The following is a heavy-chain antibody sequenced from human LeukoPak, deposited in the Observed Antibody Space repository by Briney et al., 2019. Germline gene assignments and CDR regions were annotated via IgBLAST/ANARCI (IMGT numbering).Heavy chain of an antibody. CDR1: GFRFEDYA. CDR3: AKDIIRFRPIPGIVGAGAVFDT. Sequence: PGGSLRLSCAASGFRFEDYAIHWVRQVLGKGLEWVSGINWNSDRIDYADSVKGRFTISRDNAKNSLHLQMNSLRPEDTAFYYCAKDIIRFRPIPGIVGAGAVFDTWGPGTLVTVSS. J-gene: IGHJ4*02. V-gene: IGHV3-9*01. CDR2: INWNSDRI. D-gene: IGHD6-19*01.